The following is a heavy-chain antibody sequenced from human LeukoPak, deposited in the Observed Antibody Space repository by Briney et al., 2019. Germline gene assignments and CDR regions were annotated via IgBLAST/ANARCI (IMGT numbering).Heavy chain of an antibody. CDR1: GFTFGSNW. CDR3: ARNTVAAAGDP. D-gene: IGHD6-13*01. Sequence: PGGSLRLSCAASGFTFGSNWMTWVRQAPEKGLEWVAKIKPDGSDEDYVDSVKGRFTISRDNAKNLLYLQMTGLRAEDTAVYYCARNTVAAAGDPWGQGTLVTVSS. J-gene: IGHJ5*02. V-gene: IGHV3-7*01. CDR2: IKPDGSDE.